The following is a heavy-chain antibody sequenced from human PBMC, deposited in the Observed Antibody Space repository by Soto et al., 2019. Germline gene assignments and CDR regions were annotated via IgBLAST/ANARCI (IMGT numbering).Heavy chain of an antibody. CDR2: IYYSGST. D-gene: IGHD1-26*01. J-gene: IGHJ4*02. CDR3: ARGSWYLDY. V-gene: IGHV4-59*01. Sequence: PSQTLSLTGTASGGSISSYYWSWIRQPPGKGLEWIGYIYYSGSTNYNPSLKSRVTISVDTSKNQFSLKLSSVTAADTAVYYCARGSWYLDYWGQGTLVTVSS. CDR1: GGSISSYY.